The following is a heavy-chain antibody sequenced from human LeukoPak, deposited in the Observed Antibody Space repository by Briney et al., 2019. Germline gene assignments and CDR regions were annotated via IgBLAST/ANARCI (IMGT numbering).Heavy chain of an antibody. CDR1: GGSIISGGHY. CDR2: IYYSGNT. J-gene: IGHJ4*02. CDR3: ARVNDSGEHGAYYYFDY. V-gene: IGHV4-31*03. Sequence: PSETLSLTCTVSGGSIISGGHYWSWIRQHPGKGLEWIGYIYYSGNTYYNPSLKSRITISVDTSKNQFSLKLSSVTAADTAVYFCARVNDSGEHGAYYYFDYWGQGSLVTVSS. D-gene: IGHD4-17*01.